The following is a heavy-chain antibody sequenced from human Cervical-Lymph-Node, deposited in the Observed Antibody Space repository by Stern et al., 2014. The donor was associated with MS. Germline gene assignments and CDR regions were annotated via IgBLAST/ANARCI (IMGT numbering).Heavy chain of an antibody. J-gene: IGHJ5*02. CDR1: GFTFGSCA. V-gene: IGHV3-30*18. CDR3: AKDRQYLTYVFDH. CDR2: VSYDGSNK. D-gene: IGHD2/OR15-2a*01. Sequence: VQLVQSGGGVVQPGRPLRLSCAASGFTFGSCAMHWVRQAPGKGLEWVAGVSYDGSNKYYAVSVKGRFTVSRDSSQNTLHLQMSSLRAEDTAVYYCAKDRQYLTYVFDHWGQGSLVTVSS.